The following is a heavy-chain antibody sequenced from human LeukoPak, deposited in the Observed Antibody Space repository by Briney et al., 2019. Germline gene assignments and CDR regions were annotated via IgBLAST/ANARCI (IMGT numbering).Heavy chain of an antibody. CDR2: INHSGST. Sequence: SETLSLTCAVYGGSFSGYYWSWIRQPPGKGLEWIGEINHSGSTNYNPSLKSRVTISVDTSKDQFSLKLSSVTAADTAVYYCARLRIAAAGKGGFDYWGQGTLVTVSS. CDR3: ARLRIAAAGKGGFDY. V-gene: IGHV4-34*01. J-gene: IGHJ4*02. D-gene: IGHD6-13*01. CDR1: GGSFSGYY.